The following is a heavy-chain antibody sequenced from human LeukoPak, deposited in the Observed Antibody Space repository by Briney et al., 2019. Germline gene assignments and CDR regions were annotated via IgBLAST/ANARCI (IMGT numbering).Heavy chain of an antibody. Sequence: GGSLRLSCAASGFTFSGYTMNWVRQAPGKGLECVSYISSSSTSIYYADSVKGRFTISRDNAENSLWLQMNSLRAEDTAVYYCARDRWTAMKDWGPGTLVTVSS. CDR1: GFTFSGYT. CDR2: ISSSSTSI. V-gene: IGHV3-48*01. D-gene: IGHD5-18*01. J-gene: IGHJ4*02. CDR3: ARDRWTAMKD.